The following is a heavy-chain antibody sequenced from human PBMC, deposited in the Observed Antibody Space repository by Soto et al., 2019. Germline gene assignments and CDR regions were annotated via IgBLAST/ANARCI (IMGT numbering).Heavy chain of an antibody. Sequence: GGSLRLSCAASGFTFSSYAMSWVRQAPGKGLEWVSAISGSGGSTYYADSVKGRFTISRDNSKNTLYLQMNSLRAEDTAVYYCAKDPGRGYCSSTSCYVHWGQGTLVTVSS. D-gene: IGHD2-2*01. CDR2: ISGSGGST. V-gene: IGHV3-23*01. CDR3: AKDPGRGYCSSTSCYVH. J-gene: IGHJ4*02. CDR1: GFTFSSYA.